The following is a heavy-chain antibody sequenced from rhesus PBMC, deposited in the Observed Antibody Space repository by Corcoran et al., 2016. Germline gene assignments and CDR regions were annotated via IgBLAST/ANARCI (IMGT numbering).Heavy chain of an antibody. Sequence: QVQLQESGPGLVKPSETLSLTCAVSGGSLSSNYCSGIRQAPGGGLEWIGRIYGSGTSPGHTPSLMRRITGSEDTSKNQFSLKLSSVTAADTAVYYCARTYYDDFDFWGQGLRVTVSS. V-gene: IGHV4-160*01. CDR2: IYGSGTSP. CDR1: GGSLSSNY. J-gene: IGHJ3*01. D-gene: IGHD3-16*01. CDR3: ARTYYDDFDF.